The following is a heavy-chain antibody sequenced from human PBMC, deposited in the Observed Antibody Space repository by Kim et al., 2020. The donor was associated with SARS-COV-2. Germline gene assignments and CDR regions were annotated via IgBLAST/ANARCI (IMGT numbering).Heavy chain of an antibody. CDR2: IYYSGST. D-gene: IGHD1-1*01. Sequence: SETLSLTCTVSGGSISSSSYYWGWIRQPPGKGLEWIGSIYYSGSTYYNPSLKSRVTISVDTSKNQFSLKLSSVTAADTAVYYCATVGNWPVFSYYYGMDVWGQGTTVTVSS. V-gene: IGHV4-39*01. J-gene: IGHJ6*02. CDR3: ATVGNWPVFSYYYGMDV. CDR1: GGSISSSSYY.